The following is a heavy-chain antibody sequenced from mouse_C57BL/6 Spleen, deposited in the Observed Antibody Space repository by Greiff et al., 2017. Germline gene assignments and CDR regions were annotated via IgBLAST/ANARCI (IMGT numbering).Heavy chain of an antibody. CDR3: ARGEITTVVARGWYFDV. D-gene: IGHD1-1*01. Sequence: QVQLQQSGAELVRPGTSVKMSCTASGYTFTNYWIGWAKQRPGHGLEWIGDIYPGGGYTNYNEKFKGKATLTADKSSSTAYMQFSSLTSEDSAIYDCARGEITTVVARGWYFDVWGTGTTVTVSS. CDR1: GYTFTNYW. CDR2: IYPGGGYT. V-gene: IGHV1-63*01. J-gene: IGHJ1*03.